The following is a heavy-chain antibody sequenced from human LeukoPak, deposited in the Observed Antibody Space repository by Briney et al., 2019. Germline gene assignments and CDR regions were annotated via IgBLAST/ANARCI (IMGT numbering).Heavy chain of an antibody. CDR3: ARDYPVYFH. V-gene: IGHV3-23*01. CDR1: GVTFNGYA. J-gene: IGHJ4*02. Sequence: GGPLRLSCAASGVTFNGYAMNWVRQAPGKGVEWVSAISDSGEKTYYADSVRGRFTISRENSMNRLYLQRNTLRAEDTAVYYCARDYPVYFHWGQGTLVIVSS. D-gene: IGHD3-9*01. CDR2: ISDSGEKT.